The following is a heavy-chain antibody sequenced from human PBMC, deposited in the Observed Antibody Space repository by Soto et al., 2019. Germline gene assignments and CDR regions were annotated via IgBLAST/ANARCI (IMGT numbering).Heavy chain of an antibody. J-gene: IGHJ3*02. CDR2: MNPNSGNT. CDR3: ASPYVAALSTSYAFDI. CDR1: GYTFTSYD. Sequence: GASVKVSCKASGYTFTSYDINWVRQATGQGLEWMGWMNPNSGNTSYAQKFQGRVTMTRNTSISTAYMELSSLRSEDTAVYYCASPYVAALSTSYAFDIWGQGTMVTVSS. D-gene: IGHD2-2*01. V-gene: IGHV1-8*01.